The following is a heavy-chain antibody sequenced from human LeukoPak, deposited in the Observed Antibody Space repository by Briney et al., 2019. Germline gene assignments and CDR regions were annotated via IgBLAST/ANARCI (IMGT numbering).Heavy chain of an antibody. CDR3: TQVPIAVAGTGGDY. V-gene: IGHV3-23*01. Sequence: PGGSLRLSCAASGFTFSSYAMSRVRQAPGKGLEWVSAISGSGGSTYYADSVKGRFTISRDNSKNTLYLQMNSLRAEDTAVYYCTQVPIAVAGTGGDYWGQGTLVTVSS. J-gene: IGHJ4*02. CDR1: GFTFSSYA. CDR2: ISGSGGST. D-gene: IGHD6-19*01.